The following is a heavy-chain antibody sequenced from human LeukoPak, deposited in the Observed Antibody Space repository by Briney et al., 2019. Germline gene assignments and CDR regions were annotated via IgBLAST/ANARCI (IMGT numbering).Heavy chain of an antibody. CDR1: GGSISSSSYY. J-gene: IGHJ4*02. D-gene: IGHD6-13*01. V-gene: IGHV4-39*07. CDR2: IYYSGST. CDR3: ARDLVTGDSSWWSFDY. Sequence: PSETLSLTCTVSGGSISSSSYYWGWIRQPPGKGLEWIGSIYYSGSTYYNPSLKSRVTISVDTSKNQFSLKLSSVTAADTAVYYCARDLVTGDSSWWSFDYWGQGTLVTVSS.